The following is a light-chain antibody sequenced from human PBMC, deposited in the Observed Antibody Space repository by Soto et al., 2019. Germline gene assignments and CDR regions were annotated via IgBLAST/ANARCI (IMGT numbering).Light chain of an antibody. CDR1: HTISSSY. CDR2: GIS. J-gene: IGKJ1*01. CDR3: QQYVTSSPRT. Sequence: EIVLTQSPGTLSLSPGERATLSCRPSHTISSSYLAWYQQKSGQAPRLLMYGISRRATGIPDRFSGSGSGTDFTLTITRLEPEDFAVYYCQQYVTSSPRTFGQGTKVDIK. V-gene: IGKV3-20*01.